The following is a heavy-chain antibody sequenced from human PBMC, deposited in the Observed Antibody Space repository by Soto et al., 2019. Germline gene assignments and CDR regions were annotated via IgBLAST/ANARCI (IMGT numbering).Heavy chain of an antibody. Sequence: LRLSCAASGFTFSSYGMHWVRQAPGKGLEWVAVISYDGSNKYYADSVKGRFTISRDNSKNTLYLQMNSLRAEDTAVYYCARAWTIVAPLIYFRGQRSLV. J-gene: IGHJ4*02. V-gene: IGHV3-30*03. CDR3: ARAWTIVAPLIYF. CDR1: GFTFSSYG. D-gene: IGHD5-12*01. CDR2: ISYDGSNK.